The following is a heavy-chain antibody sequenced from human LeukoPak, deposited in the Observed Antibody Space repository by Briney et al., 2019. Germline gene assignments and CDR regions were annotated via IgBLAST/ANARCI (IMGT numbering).Heavy chain of an antibody. CDR3: ARDRVYDYSNPRGFDY. V-gene: IGHV1-18*01. D-gene: IGHD4-11*01. J-gene: IGHJ4*02. CDR1: GYTFTSHV. Sequence: ASVKVSCKASGYTFTSHVISWVRQAPGQGLEWMGWISGYNGNTNYAQNLQGRVTMTTDTSTTTAYMELRSLRSDDTAVYYCARDRVYDYSNPRGFDYWGQGTLVTVSS. CDR2: ISGYNGNT.